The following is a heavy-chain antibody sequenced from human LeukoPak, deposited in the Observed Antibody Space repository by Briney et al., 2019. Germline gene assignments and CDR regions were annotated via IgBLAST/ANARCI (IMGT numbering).Heavy chain of an antibody. Sequence: PGGSLRLSCAASGFSFSSYSMNWVRQAPGKGLEWVSYISGSGNAKHYTDSVKGRFTISRDSAKNALYLQMNSLRAEDTAVYFCARDYLYAFDYWGQGTLVTVSS. V-gene: IGHV3-48*01. CDR2: ISGSGNAK. CDR1: GFSFSSYS. J-gene: IGHJ4*02. D-gene: IGHD2-2*01. CDR3: ARDYLYAFDY.